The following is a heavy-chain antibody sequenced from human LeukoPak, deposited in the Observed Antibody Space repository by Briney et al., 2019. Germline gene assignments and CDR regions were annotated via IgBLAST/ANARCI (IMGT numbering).Heavy chain of an antibody. CDR2: ISYDGSNK. J-gene: IGHJ4*02. CDR3: ARCGEYCSSTSCIPAGCYFDY. D-gene: IGHD2-2*01. Sequence: PGGSLRLSCAASGFTFSSYAMHWVRQAPGKGLEWVAVISYDGSNKYYADSVKGRFTISRDNSKNTLYLQMNSLRAEDTAVYYCARCGEYCSSTSCIPAGCYFDYWGQGTLVTASS. CDR1: GFTFSSYA. V-gene: IGHV3-30*04.